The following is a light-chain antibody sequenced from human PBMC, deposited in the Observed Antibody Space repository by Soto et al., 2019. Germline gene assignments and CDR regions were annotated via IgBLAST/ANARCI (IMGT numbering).Light chain of an antibody. J-gene: IGLJ1*01. Sequence: QSVLTQPPSVSEAPGQRVTISCTGSSSNIGAGYEAHWYQQVPGTAPKLLIYENNNRPSGVPDRFSGSKSGTSASLAITGXXXXXXXXXYCQSYDSSLSGYVFGTGTKVTV. CDR3: QSYDSSLSGYV. V-gene: IGLV1-40*01. CDR2: ENN. CDR1: SSNIGAGYE.